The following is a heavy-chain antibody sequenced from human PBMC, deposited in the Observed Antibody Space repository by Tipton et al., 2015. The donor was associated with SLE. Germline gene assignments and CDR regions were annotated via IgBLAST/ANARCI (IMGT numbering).Heavy chain of an antibody. CDR2: IYYSGST. D-gene: IGHD5-24*01. J-gene: IGHJ3*02. CDR3: ARDAMAYDAFDI. Sequence: LRLSCTVSGGSITSYYWSWIRQPPGKGLEWIGYIYYSGSTNYNPSLKSRVTISVDTSKNQFSLKLSSVTAADTAVYYCARDAMAYDAFDIWGQGTMVTVSS. CDR1: GGSITSYY. V-gene: IGHV4-59*01.